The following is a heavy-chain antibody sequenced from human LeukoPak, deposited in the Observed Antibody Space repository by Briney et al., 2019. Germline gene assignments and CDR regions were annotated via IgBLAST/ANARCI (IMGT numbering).Heavy chain of an antibody. J-gene: IGHJ4*02. Sequence: ASVKVSGKASGYTFTPFYMLGVRQAPGQGVEWMGWIDPNSGGTNFAQKCQGRVTMTRDTSITTAYMELSRLTSDDTAVYYCARGAGTSWFDYWGQGSLVIVSS. D-gene: IGHD6-13*01. CDR1: GYTFTPFY. V-gene: IGHV1-2*02. CDR2: IDPNSGGT. CDR3: ARGAGTSWFDY.